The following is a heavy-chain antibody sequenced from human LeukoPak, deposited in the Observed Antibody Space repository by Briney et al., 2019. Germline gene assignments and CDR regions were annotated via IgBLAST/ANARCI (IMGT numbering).Heavy chain of an antibody. CDR2: MNPNSGNT. J-gene: IGHJ6*03. CDR1: GGTFSSYA. CDR3: ARVYGSGRVYYMDV. V-gene: IGHV1-8*03. D-gene: IGHD3-10*01. Sequence: ASVKVSCKASGGTFSSYAINWVRQATGQGLEWMGWMNPNSGNTGYAQKFQGRVTITRNTSISTAYMELSSLRSEDTAVYYCARVYGSGRVYYMDVWGKGTTVTVSS.